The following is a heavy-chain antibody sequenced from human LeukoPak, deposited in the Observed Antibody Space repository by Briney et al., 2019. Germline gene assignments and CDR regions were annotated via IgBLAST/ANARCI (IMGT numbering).Heavy chain of an antibody. CDR2: IYYSGST. V-gene: IGHV4-59*08. CDR1: GGSISSYY. CDR3: ARHAPSDTTGWYYFDY. J-gene: IGHJ4*02. Sequence: PSETLSLTCTVSGGSISSYYWSWIRQPPGKGLEWIGYIYYSGSTNYNPSLKSRVIISVDTSKNQFSLRLSSVTAADTAVYYCARHAPSDTTGWYYFDYWGQGTLVPVSS. D-gene: IGHD6-19*01.